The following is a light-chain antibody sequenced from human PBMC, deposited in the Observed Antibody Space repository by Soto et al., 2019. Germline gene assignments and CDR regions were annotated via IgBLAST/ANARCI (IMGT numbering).Light chain of an antibody. J-gene: IGLJ3*02. CDR1: SSDAGYYDY. CDR3: SSYTISSTLV. V-gene: IGLV2-14*01. Sequence: QSALTQPASVSGSPGQSITISCTGTSSDAGYYDYVSWYQQHPGKAPKLMIYDVSNRPSGVSNRFSGSKSGNTASLSISGLQAEDEADYYCSSYTISSTLVFGGGTKLTVL. CDR2: DVS.